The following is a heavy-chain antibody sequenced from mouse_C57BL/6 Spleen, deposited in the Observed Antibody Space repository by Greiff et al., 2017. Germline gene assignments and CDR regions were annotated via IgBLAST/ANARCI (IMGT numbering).Heavy chain of an antibody. CDR3: AGFYGNYGGAMDY. V-gene: IGHV3-6*01. CDR1: GYSITSGYY. Sequence: DVQLQESGPGLVKPSQSLSLTCSVTGYSITSGYYWNWIRQFPGNKLEWMGYISYDGSNNYNPSLKNRISITRDTSKNQFFLKLNSVSTEDTATYYCAGFYGNYGGAMDYWGQGTSVTVSS. CDR2: ISYDGSN. D-gene: IGHD2-1*01. J-gene: IGHJ4*01.